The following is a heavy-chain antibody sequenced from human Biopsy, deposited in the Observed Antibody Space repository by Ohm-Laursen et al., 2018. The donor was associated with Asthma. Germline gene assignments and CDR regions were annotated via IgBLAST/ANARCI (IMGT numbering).Heavy chain of an antibody. J-gene: IGHJ6*02. CDR1: GYTFTSYA. V-gene: IGHV1-3*01. CDR3: ASGLGMDV. Sequence: EASVKVSCKASGYTFTSYAMHWVRQAPGQRLEWMGWINAGNGNTKYSQKLQGRVTMTTDTSTSTAYMELRSLRPDDTAVYYCASGLGMDVWGQGTTVTVSS. CDR2: INAGNGNT.